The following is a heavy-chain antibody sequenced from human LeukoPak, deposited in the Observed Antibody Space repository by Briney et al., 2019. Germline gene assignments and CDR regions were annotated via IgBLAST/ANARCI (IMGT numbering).Heavy chain of an antibody. Sequence: SETLSLTCTVSGGSISSGGYYWSWIRQHTGKGLEWIGYIYYSGSTYYNPSLKSRVTISVDTSKNQFSLKLSSVTAADTAVYYCAREVRRSLTGYYYGFDPWGQGTLVTVSS. CDR1: GGSISSGGYY. J-gene: IGHJ5*02. D-gene: IGHD3-9*01. V-gene: IGHV4-31*03. CDR2: IYYSGST. CDR3: AREVRRSLTGYYYGFDP.